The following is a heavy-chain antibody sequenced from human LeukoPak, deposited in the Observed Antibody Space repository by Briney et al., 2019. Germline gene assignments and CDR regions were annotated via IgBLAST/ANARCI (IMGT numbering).Heavy chain of an antibody. Sequence: SETLSLTCTLSGASISSSSYYWGWIRQPPGKGLEWIGSMYYSGTYSGSTYQDPSLKSRVTISVDTSKNQFSLKVTSVTAADPAVYYCARHTAMGSPLHHWGQGTRVTVSS. CDR2: MYYSGTYSGST. J-gene: IGHJ5*02. CDR3: ARHTAMGSPLHH. D-gene: IGHD5-18*01. V-gene: IGHV4-39*01. CDR1: GASISSSSYY.